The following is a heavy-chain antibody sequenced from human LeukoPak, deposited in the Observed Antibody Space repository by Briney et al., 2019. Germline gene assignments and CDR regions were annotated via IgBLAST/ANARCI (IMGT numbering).Heavy chain of an antibody. CDR1: GYTFTGYY. CDR3: ARAPKRTGTKNYYYYMDV. CDR2: MNPNSGNT. J-gene: IGHJ6*03. D-gene: IGHD1-7*01. V-gene: IGHV1-8*03. Sequence: ASVKVSCKASGYTFTGYYIHWVRQATGQGLEWMGWMNPNSGNTGYAQKFQGRVTITRNTSISTAYMELSSLRSEDTAVYYCARAPKRTGTKNYYYYMDVWGKGTTVTVSS.